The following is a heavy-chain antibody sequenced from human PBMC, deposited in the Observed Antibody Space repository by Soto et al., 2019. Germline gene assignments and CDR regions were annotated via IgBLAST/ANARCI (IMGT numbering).Heavy chain of an antibody. Sequence: SQTLSLTCAISGDSVSSDSPSWNWIRQSPSRGLEWLGRTYYRSKWNNDYGLSVKSRITINPDTSKNQFSLHLHSVTPEDTAVYYCAGVTWFRAMDVWGQGTPVTVSS. D-gene: IGHD3-10*01. V-gene: IGHV6-1*01. CDR2: TYYRSKWNN. CDR3: AGVTWFRAMDV. J-gene: IGHJ6*02. CDR1: GDSVSSDSPS.